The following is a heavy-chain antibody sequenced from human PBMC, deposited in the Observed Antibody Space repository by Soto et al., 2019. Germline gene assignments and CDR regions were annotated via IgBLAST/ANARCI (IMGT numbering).Heavy chain of an antibody. D-gene: IGHD6-13*01. V-gene: IGHV4-59*08. CDR3: ARARATIAAAAIFDC. J-gene: IGHJ4*02. CDR2: IYYSGST. CDR1: GGSISSYY. Sequence: SETLSLTCTVSGGSISSYYRSWIRQPPGKGLEWIGYIYYSGSTNYNPSLKSRVTISVDTSKNQFSLKLSSVTAADTAVYYCARARATIAAAAIFDCWGQGTLVTVSS.